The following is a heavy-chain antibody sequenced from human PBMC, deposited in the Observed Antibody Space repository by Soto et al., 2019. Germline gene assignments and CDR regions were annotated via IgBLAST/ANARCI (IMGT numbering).Heavy chain of an antibody. J-gene: IGHJ4*02. CDR2: IIPILGIA. CDR1: GGTFSSYT. Sequence: QVQLVQSGAEVKKPGSSVKVSCKASGGTFSSYTISWVRQAPGQGLEWMGRIIPILGIANYAQKFQGRVTITADKSTSTAYMELSSLRSEDTAVYYCARIARLRNDDYWGQGTLVTVSS. CDR3: ARIARLRNDDY. V-gene: IGHV1-69*02. D-gene: IGHD4-17*01.